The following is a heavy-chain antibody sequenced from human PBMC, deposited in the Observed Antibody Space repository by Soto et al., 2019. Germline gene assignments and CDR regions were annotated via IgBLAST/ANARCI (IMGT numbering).Heavy chain of an antibody. D-gene: IGHD3-16*01. J-gene: IGHJ4*02. CDR3: AVLSRKGDFADY. Sequence: SETLSLTCTVSGGSISSYYWSWIRQPPGKGLEWIGYIYYSGSTNYNPSLKSRVTISVDTSKNQFSLKLSSVTAADTAVYYCAVLSRKGDFADYWGQGTLVTVSS. V-gene: IGHV4-59*01. CDR1: GGSISSYY. CDR2: IYYSGST.